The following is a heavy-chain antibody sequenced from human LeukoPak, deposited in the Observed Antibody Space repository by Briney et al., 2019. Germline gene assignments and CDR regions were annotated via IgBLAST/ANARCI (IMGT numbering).Heavy chain of an antibody. D-gene: IGHD3-10*01. CDR3: ARTGDLWFGDPLHDY. Sequence: ASVKVSCKASGYTFINYGISWVRQAPGQGLEWMGWISAYNGHTKFAQKVQGRVTMTADTSTSTAYMELRSLRSDDTAVYYCARTGDLWFGDPLHDYWGQGTLVTVSS. CDR2: ISAYNGHT. J-gene: IGHJ4*02. V-gene: IGHV1-18*01. CDR1: GYTFINYG.